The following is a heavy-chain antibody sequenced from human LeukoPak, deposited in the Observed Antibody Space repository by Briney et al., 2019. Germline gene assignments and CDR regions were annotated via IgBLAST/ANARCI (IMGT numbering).Heavy chain of an antibody. V-gene: IGHV4-30-2*01. Sequence: PSETLSLTCAVSGGSISSGGYSWSRIRQPPGKGLEWIGYIYHSGSTYYNPSLKSRVTISVDRSKNQFSLKLSSVTAADTAVYSCARLKAAAGIDYWGQGTLVTVSS. CDR1: GGSISSGGYS. CDR3: ARLKAAAGIDY. D-gene: IGHD6-13*01. J-gene: IGHJ4*02. CDR2: IYHSGST.